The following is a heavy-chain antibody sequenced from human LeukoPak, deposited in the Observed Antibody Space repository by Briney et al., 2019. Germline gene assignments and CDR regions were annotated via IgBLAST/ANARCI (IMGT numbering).Heavy chain of an antibody. CDR3: AKDKQVYYYYYGMDV. V-gene: IGHV3-30*18. D-gene: IGHD6-13*01. Sequence: GGSPRLSCAASGFTFSSYGMHWVRQAPGKGLEWVAVISYDGSNKYYADSVKGRFTISRDNSKNTLYLQMNSLRAEDTAVYYCAKDKQVYYYYYGMDVWGQGTTVTVSS. CDR1: GFTFSSYG. CDR2: ISYDGSNK. J-gene: IGHJ6*02.